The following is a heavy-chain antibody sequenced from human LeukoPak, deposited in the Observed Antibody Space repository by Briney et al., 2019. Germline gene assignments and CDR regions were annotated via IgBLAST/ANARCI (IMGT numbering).Heavy chain of an antibody. Sequence: GGSLRLSCAASGFTFTSYAMSWVRQAPGKGLEWVSVISGSGGSTYYADSVKGRFTISRDNSKNTLYLQMSSLRAEDTAVYYCAIEHWNGFDYWGQGTLVTVSS. D-gene: IGHD1-1*01. CDR1: GFTFTSYA. J-gene: IGHJ4*02. CDR2: ISGSGGST. CDR3: AIEHWNGFDY. V-gene: IGHV3-23*01.